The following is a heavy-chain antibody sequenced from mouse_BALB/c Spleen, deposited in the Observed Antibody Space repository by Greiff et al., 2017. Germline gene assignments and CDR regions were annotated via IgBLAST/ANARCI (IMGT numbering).Heavy chain of an antibody. D-gene: IGHD2-10*02. CDR1: GYSITSGYY. CDR2: ISYDGSN. V-gene: IGHV3-6*02. Sequence: EVKLMESGPGLVKPSQSLSLTCSVTGYSITSGYYWNWIRQFPGNKLEWMGYISYDGSNNYNPSLKNRISITRDTSKNQFFLKLNSVTTEDTATYYCAREKMYGNYVFAYWGQGTLVTVSA. CDR3: AREKMYGNYVFAY. J-gene: IGHJ3*01.